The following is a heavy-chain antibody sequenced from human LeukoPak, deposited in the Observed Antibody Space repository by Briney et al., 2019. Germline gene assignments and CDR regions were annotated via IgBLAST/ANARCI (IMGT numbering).Heavy chain of an antibody. Sequence: PSETLSLTCTVSGGSLSSYYWSWIRQPPGKGLEWIGYIYYSGSTNYNPSLKSRVTISVDTSKNQFSLKLSSVTAADTAVYYCARDYCSGGSCYWDYWGQGTLVTVSS. CDR1: GGSLSSYY. CDR3: ARDYCSGGSCYWDY. V-gene: IGHV4-59*01. D-gene: IGHD2-15*01. CDR2: IYYSGST. J-gene: IGHJ4*02.